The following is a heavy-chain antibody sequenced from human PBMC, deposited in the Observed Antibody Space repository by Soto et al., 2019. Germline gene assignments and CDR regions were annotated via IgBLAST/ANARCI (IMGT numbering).Heavy chain of an antibody. Sequence: QITLKESGPTLVTPTQTLTLTCAFSGFSLTTTGVCVGWLRQPPGKALEWLALIYWDDNKRSSPSLKSRLSITTDASKNRVVRTMTNMDPVDTATYYCAHLVYCSGGSCHNWFDPWFQGTLVTVSS. CDR1: GFSLTTTGVC. CDR3: AHLVYCSGGSCHNWFDP. J-gene: IGHJ5*02. V-gene: IGHV2-5*02. CDR2: IYWDDNK. D-gene: IGHD2-15*01.